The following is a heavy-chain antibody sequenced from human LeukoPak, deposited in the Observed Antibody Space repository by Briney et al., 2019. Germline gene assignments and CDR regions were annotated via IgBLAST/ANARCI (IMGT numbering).Heavy chain of an antibody. CDR3: ARGPGYCSSTSCYKGAHY. J-gene: IGHJ4*02. CDR1: GGSFSGYY. D-gene: IGHD2-2*02. V-gene: IGHV4-34*01. Sequence: SETLSLTCAVYGGSFSGYYWSWIRQPPGKGLEWIGEINHSGSTNYSPSLKSRVTISVDTSKNQFSLKLSSVTAADTAVYYCARGPGYCSSTSCYKGAHYWGQGTLVTVSS. CDR2: INHSGST.